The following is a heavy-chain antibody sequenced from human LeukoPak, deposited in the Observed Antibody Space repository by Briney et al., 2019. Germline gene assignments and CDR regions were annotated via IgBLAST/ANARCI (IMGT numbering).Heavy chain of an antibody. V-gene: IGHV4-34*01. Sequence: SETLSLTCAVYGGSFSGYYGSWIRQPPGKGLEWIGEINHSGSTNYNPSLKSRITISVDTSKNQFSLKLSSVTAADTAVYYCARESGATWGHWGQGTLVTVSS. CDR3: ARESGATWGH. CDR1: GGSFSGYY. CDR2: INHSGST. J-gene: IGHJ4*02. D-gene: IGHD1-1*01.